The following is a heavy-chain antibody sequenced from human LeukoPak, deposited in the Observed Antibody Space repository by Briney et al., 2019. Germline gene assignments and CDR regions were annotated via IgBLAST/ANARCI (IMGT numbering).Heavy chain of an antibody. Sequence: GSLRLSCAASGFTFSSYWMSWIRQPPGKGLEWVGYIYYSGSTNYNPSLKSRVTISVDTSKNQFSLKLSSVTAADTAVYYCARGSYYDSSGYYYFRGWGQGTLVTVSS. CDR1: GFTFSSYW. J-gene: IGHJ4*02. D-gene: IGHD3-22*01. V-gene: IGHV4-59*01. CDR2: IYYSGST. CDR3: ARGSYYDSSGYYYFRG.